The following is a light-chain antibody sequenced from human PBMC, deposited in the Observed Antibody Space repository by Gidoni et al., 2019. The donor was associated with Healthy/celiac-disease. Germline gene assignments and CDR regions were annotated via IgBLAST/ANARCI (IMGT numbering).Light chain of an antibody. Sequence: DIQMTQSPSSLSASVGDRVTLTCRASQSISSDLNWYQQKPGKAPKLLIYAASSLQSGVPSRFSGSGSGTDFTLTISSLQPEDFATYYCQQSYSTPRTFGQXTKVEIK. J-gene: IGKJ1*01. CDR2: AAS. CDR1: QSISSD. CDR3: QQSYSTPRT. V-gene: IGKV1-39*01.